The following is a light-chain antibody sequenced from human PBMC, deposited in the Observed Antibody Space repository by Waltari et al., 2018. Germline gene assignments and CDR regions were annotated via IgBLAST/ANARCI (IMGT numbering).Light chain of an antibody. V-gene: IGKV3-20*01. CDR2: GAN. CDR3: QQYGNSPRA. Sequence: ENVLPQSPATLSLSPGEGATLSCRASQNVNSNYLAWYQQKPGQAPRLLIYGANIRATGIPDRFTGSGSGTDFTLTISRLEPEDFAVYYCQQYGNSPRAFGQGTEVEIK. J-gene: IGKJ1*01. CDR1: QNVNSNY.